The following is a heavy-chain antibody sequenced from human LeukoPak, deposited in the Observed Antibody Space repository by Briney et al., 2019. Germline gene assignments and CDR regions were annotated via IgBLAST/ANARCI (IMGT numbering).Heavy chain of an antibody. V-gene: IGHV3-7*05. CDR1: GFTFGDYA. CDR3: VRGSSGNVVRGVSWAWFDP. J-gene: IGHJ5*02. Sequence: GGSLRLSCTASGFTFGDYAMSWVRKAPGKGLEWVANINQDGNAKYYVDSVKGRFTISRDNAKNSLYLQMNSLRAEDTALYYCVRGSSGNVVRGVSWAWFDPWGQGTLVTVSS. D-gene: IGHD3-10*01. CDR2: INQDGNAK.